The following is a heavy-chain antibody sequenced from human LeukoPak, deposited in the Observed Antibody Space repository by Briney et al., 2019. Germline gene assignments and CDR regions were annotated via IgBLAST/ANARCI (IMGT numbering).Heavy chain of an antibody. V-gene: IGHV4-59*01. CDR1: GGPISRFY. CDR3: ARAGTSGWYGEY. Sequence: PSETLSLTCTVSGGPISRFYWNWVRQPPGKGLEWIGYIAYNGNTNYSPSLKSRVTTSVDTSKNQFSLKLSSVTAADTAVYYCARAGTSGWYGEYWGQGILVTVSS. D-gene: IGHD6-19*01. J-gene: IGHJ4*02. CDR2: IAYNGNT.